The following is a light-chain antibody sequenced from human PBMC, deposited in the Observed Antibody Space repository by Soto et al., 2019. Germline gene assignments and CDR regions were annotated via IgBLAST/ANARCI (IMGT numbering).Light chain of an antibody. CDR2: GAS. CDR1: QSVSSSY. Sequence: EIVLTQSPGTLSLSPGERATLSCRASQSVSSSYLAWYQQKPGQAPRLLIYGASSRATGLQDRFSSSGAGTDFPLTISRLEPEDFAVYYRQQYGSSPPYTFGQGTKLEIK. J-gene: IGKJ2*01. V-gene: IGKV3-20*01. CDR3: QQYGSSPPYT.